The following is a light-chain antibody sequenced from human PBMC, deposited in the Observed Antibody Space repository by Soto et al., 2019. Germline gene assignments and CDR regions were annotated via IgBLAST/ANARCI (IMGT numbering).Light chain of an antibody. J-gene: IGKJ1*01. CDR3: QQYRSWPRT. CDR1: QSVDIN. Sequence: EIVLTQSPATLSVSPGERVTLSCRASQSVDINLAWYQQKPGQAPRLLIYGASTRATDMSGTFSGRGSGTEFTLTISNVRPEDFAVYYCQQYRSWPRTFGQGTRWIS. V-gene: IGKV3-15*01. CDR2: GAS.